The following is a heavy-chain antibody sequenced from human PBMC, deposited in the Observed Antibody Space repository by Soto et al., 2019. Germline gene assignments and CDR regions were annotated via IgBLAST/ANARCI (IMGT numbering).Heavy chain of an antibody. CDR1: GYSFTSYW. CDR2: INPDDSDT. J-gene: IGHJ6*02. V-gene: IGHV5-51*01. Sequence: RGESLKISCKGSGYSFTSYWIGWVRQMPGKGLEWMGIINPDDSDTTYGPSFQGQVTISADKSINTAYLQWTSLKASDTAIYYCMRSYGDSYYFYYGMDVWGQGTTVTVSS. CDR3: MRSYGDSYYFYYGMDV. D-gene: IGHD2-21*02.